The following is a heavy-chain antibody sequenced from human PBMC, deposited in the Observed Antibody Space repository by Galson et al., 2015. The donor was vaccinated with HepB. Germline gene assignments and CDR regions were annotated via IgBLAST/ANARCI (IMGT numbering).Heavy chain of an antibody. V-gene: IGHV4-4*07. CDR3: AREEWLQVPDAFDI. CDR2: IYTSGST. J-gene: IGHJ3*02. Sequence: ETLSLTCTVSGGSISSYYWSWIRQPAGKGLEWIGRIYTSGSTNHNPSLKSRVTMSVDTSKNQFSLKLSSVTAADTAVYYCAREEWLQVPDAFDIWGQGTMVTVSS. CDR1: GGSISSYY. D-gene: IGHD5-18*01.